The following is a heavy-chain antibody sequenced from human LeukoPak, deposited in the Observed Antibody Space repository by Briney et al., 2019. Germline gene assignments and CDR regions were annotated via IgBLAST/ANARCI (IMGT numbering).Heavy chain of an antibody. V-gene: IGHV4-30-4*01. D-gene: IGHD6-19*01. CDR1: GGSISSGGYY. J-gene: IGHJ4*02. CDR2: ISYSGSP. CDR3: ARRGSGWFDC. Sequence: SETLSLTCTVSGGSISSGGYYWTWIRQPPGKGLEWIVHISYSGSPYHNPSLKSRLTISMDTSKNQFSLYLSPVTVADTAVYYCARRGSGWFDCWGQGTLVTVSS.